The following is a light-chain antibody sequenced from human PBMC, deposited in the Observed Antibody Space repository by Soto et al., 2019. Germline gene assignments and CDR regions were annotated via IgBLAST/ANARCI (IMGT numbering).Light chain of an antibody. J-gene: IGKJ2*01. CDR2: DAS. V-gene: IGKV3-11*01. Sequence: EIVLTQSPATLSLSPGERAALSCRASQSVGSYLAWYQQKPGQAPRLLIYDASNRATGIPARFSGSGSGTDFTLIISSLEPEDFAVYYCQQRSTFGQGTKLEIK. CDR3: QQRST. CDR1: QSVGSY.